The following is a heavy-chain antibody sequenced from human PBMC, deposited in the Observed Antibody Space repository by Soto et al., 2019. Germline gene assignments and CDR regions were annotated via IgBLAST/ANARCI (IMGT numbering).Heavy chain of an antibody. CDR2: IYWDDDK. V-gene: IGHV2-5*02. CDR3: AHIVVAGLGYYFDY. J-gene: IGHJ4*02. CDR1: GFSLSSTRMA. Sequence: QITLKESGPTLVKPTQTLTLTCTFSGFSLSSTRMAVGWIRQPPGKALEWLALIYWDDDKRYSPFLKSRLTITKDNYKNQVVLTMSNMDPVDTARYYCAHIVVAGLGYYFDYWGQGTLVTVSS. D-gene: IGHD6-19*01.